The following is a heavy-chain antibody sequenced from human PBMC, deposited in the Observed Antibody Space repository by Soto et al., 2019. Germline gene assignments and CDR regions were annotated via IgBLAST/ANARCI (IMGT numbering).Heavy chain of an antibody. CDR3: ARGTKDCSSTSCYAPIEYAFDI. D-gene: IGHD2-2*01. CDR1: GFTFSIYW. V-gene: IGHV3-74*01. J-gene: IGHJ3*02. Sequence: PGGSLRLSCAASGFTFSIYWMHWVGQGPGKGLVWVSRINSDGSSTSYADSVKGRFTISRDNAKNTLYLQMNSLRAEDTAVYYCARGTKDCSSTSCYAPIEYAFDIWGQGTMVTVSS. CDR2: INSDGSST.